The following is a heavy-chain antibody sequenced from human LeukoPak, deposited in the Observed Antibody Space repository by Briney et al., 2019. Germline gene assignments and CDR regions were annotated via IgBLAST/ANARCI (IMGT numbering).Heavy chain of an antibody. CDR2: INHSGVT. V-gene: IGHV4-34*01. J-gene: IGHJ3*02. CDR1: AESFSTYY. D-gene: IGHD3-22*01. Sequence: SETLSLTCAVYAESFSTYYWSWIRQPPGKGLEWIGDINHSGVTNYNPSLKSRVTMSVDTSENQFSLRLSSVTAADTAVYYCAKSNGYGLIDIWGQGTMVTVSS. CDR3: AKSNGYGLIDI.